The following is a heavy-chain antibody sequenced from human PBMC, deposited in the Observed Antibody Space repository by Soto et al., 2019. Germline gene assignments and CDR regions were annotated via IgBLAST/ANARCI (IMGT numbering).Heavy chain of an antibody. CDR3: ARWPDGYSYYGMDV. Sequence: QVQLVQSGAEVKKPGASVKVSCKASGYTFTSYDINWVRQATGQGLEWMGWMNPNSGNTGYAQKFQGRVTMTRNTSISTAYMELGSLRSEGTAVYYCARWPDGYSYYGMDVWGQGTTVTVSS. V-gene: IGHV1-8*01. CDR2: MNPNSGNT. CDR1: GYTFTSYD. J-gene: IGHJ6*02.